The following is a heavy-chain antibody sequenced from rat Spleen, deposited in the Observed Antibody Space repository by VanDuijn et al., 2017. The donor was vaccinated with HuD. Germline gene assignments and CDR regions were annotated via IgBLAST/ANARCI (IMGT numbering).Heavy chain of an antibody. J-gene: IGHJ2*01. Sequence: EVQVLESGGGLVQPGNSLKLSCVTSGFTFSTTWMYWYRQFPEKRLEWVARIKAKSNNYATDYTESVRGRFTISRDDSKSSIYLQMNNLKEEDTAIYYCVSEFGDYWGQGVMVTVSS. CDR1: GFTFSTTW. V-gene: IGHV6-6*01. CDR2: IKAKSNNYAT. CDR3: VSEFGDY. D-gene: IGHD4-3*01.